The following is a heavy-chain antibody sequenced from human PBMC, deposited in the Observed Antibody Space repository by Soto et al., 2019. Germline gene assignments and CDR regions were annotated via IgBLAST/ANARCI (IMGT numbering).Heavy chain of an antibody. CDR1: GGSISSGDYY. J-gene: IGHJ5*02. D-gene: IGHD2-15*01. CDR2: MFYVGAT. Sequence: QVQLQESGPGLVAPSQTLSLTCSVSGGSISSGDYYWRWIRQPPGKGLEWTGYMFYVGATYYNPSLKCRVTISVDTSKNHVPLKLSSVTAADRAVYHCARVVRFCSRPSCRGINWFDPWGQGTLVTVTS. CDR3: ARVVRFCSRPSCRGINWFDP. V-gene: IGHV4-30-4*01.